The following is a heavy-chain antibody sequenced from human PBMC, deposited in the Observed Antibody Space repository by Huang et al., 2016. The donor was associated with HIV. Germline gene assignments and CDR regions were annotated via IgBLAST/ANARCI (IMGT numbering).Heavy chain of an antibody. J-gene: IGHJ1*01. Sequence: EVQLLESGGGLVQPGGSLRLSCAASGFTFSSAGMGWVRQASGKGLGWVSTIGGSGYTTYHADSVKGRFAVSRDNSKNTLYLQMNSLRAEDTAVYYCAKGGAGGTIRYFQHWGQGTLVTVSS. V-gene: IGHV3-23*01. D-gene: IGHD6-13*01. CDR2: IGGSGYTT. CDR3: AKGGAGGTIRYFQH. CDR1: GFTFSSAG.